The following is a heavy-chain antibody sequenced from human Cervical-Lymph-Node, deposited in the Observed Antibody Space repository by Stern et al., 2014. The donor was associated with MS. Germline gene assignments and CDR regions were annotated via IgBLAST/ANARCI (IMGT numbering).Heavy chain of an antibody. CDR1: GFTFSSYS. V-gene: IGHV3-21*01. Sequence: EVQLVESGGGLVKPGGSLRLSCAASGFTFSSYSMNWVRQAPGKGLEWVGSISSGSSYIYYADSLKGRFTISRDNAKNSLYLQMNSLRAEDTAVYYCARGRGGNYRYYFDYWGQGTLVTVSS. CDR2: ISSGSSYI. J-gene: IGHJ4*02. D-gene: IGHD4-23*01. CDR3: ARGRGGNYRYYFDY.